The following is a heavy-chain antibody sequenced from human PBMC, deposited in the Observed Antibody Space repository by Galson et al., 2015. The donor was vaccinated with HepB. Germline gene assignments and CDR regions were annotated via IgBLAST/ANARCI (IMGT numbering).Heavy chain of an antibody. CDR1: GFTFSSYA. Sequence: SLRLSCAASGFTFSSYAMSWVRQAPGKGLEWVSAISGSGGSTYYADSVKGRFTISRDNSKNTLYLQMNSLRAEDTAVYYCAKDTTYDFWSGYPGGYFDYWGQGTLVTVSS. J-gene: IGHJ4*02. CDR3: AKDTTYDFWSGYPGGYFDY. V-gene: IGHV3-23*01. CDR2: ISGSGGST. D-gene: IGHD3-3*01.